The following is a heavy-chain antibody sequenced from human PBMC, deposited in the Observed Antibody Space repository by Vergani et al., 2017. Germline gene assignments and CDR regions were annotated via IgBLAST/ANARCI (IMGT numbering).Heavy chain of an antibody. J-gene: IGHJ4*02. D-gene: IGHD3-16*01. V-gene: IGHV3-49*04. CDR2: IRSKAYGGTT. CDR1: GFTFGDYA. CDR3: TRGGGGRLDYFDY. Sequence: EVQLVESEGGLVQPGRSLRLSCTASGFTFGDYAMSWVRQAPGKGLEWVGFIRSKAYGGTTEYAASVKGRFTISRDDSKSIAYLQMNSLKTEDTAVYYCTRGGGGRLDYFDYWGQGTLVTVSS.